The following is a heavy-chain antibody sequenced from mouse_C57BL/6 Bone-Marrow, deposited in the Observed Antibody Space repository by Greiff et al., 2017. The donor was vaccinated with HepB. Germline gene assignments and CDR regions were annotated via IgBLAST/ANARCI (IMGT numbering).Heavy chain of an antibody. Sequence: EVQVVESGGGLVKPGGSLKLSCAASGFTSSSYTMSWVRQTPEKRLEWVATISGGGGNTYYPDSVKGRFTISRDNAKNTLYLQMSSLRSEDTAWYYCARYYYYGSSYDYWGQGTTLTVSS. D-gene: IGHD1-1*01. J-gene: IGHJ2*01. CDR1: GFTSSSYT. CDR2: ISGGGGNT. CDR3: ARYYYYGSSYDY. V-gene: IGHV5-9*01.